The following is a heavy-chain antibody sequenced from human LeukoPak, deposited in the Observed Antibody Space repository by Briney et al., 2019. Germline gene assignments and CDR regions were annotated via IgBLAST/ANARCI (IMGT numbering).Heavy chain of an antibody. V-gene: IGHV4-59*08. CDR3: ARVGSIPDTPLCSGGSCYPSLY. J-gene: IGHJ4*02. CDR2: IYYSGST. CDR1: GGSISSYY. Sequence: PSETLSLTCTVSGGSISSYYWSWIRQPPGKGLEWIGYIYYSGSTNYNPSLKSRVTISVDTSKNQFSLKLSSVTAADTAVYYCARVGSIPDTPLCSGGSCYPSLYWGQGTLVTVSS. D-gene: IGHD2-15*01.